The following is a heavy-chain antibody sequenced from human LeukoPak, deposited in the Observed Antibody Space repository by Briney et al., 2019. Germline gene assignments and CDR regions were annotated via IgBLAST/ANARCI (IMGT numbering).Heavy chain of an antibody. D-gene: IGHD2-2*01. CDR2: IDYSGST. Sequence: SETLSLTCTVSGGSISSYYWSWIRQPPGKGLEWIGYIDYSGSTNYNPSLKSRVTVSVDTSKNQFSLKLSSVTAADTAVYYCARGGENCSSTSCYAGRARDYYYGMDVWGQGTTVTVSS. V-gene: IGHV4-59*01. CDR1: GGSISSYY. CDR3: ARGGENCSSTSCYAGRARDYYYGMDV. J-gene: IGHJ6*02.